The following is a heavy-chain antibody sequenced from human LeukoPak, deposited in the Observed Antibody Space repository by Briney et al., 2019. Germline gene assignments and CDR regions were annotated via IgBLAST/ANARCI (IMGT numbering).Heavy chain of an antibody. D-gene: IGHD3-22*01. J-gene: IGHJ4*02. CDR2: IYWNYDK. V-gene: IGHV2-5*01. Sequence: SGPTLVNPTQPLTLTCTFSGFSLTTPGVGVGWIRQLPGKALEGHAFIYWNYDKRYSPSLKSRLTITKDTSKNQVVLTMTNLDPVDTATYYCAHRRNNQSSGYYYDYFDYWGQGTLVTVSS. CDR1: GFSLTTPGVG. CDR3: AHRRNNQSSGYYYDYFDY.